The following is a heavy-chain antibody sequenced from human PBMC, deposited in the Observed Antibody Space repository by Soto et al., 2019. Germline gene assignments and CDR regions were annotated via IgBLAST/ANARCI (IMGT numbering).Heavy chain of an antibody. CDR1: GGSISSGGYY. CDR2: IYYSGST. V-gene: IGHV4-31*03. J-gene: IGHJ4*02. D-gene: IGHD3-10*01. CDR3: ARGVTMVRAVIHTPYFDY. Sequence: QVQLQESGPGLVKPSQTLSLTCTVSGGSISSGGYYWSWIRQHPGKGLEWIGYIYYSGSTYYNPSLKSRVTRSVDTSKNQFSLKLSSVTAADTAVSYVARGVTMVRAVIHTPYFDYWGQGTLVTVSS.